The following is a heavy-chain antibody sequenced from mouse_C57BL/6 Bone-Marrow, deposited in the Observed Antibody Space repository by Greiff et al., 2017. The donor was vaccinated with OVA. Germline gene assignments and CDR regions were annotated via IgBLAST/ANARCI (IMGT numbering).Heavy chain of an antibody. Sequence: VQLQQPGAELVRPGTSVTLSCKASGYTFTSYWMHWVKQRPGQGLEWIGVIDPSDSYTNYNQKFKGKATLTVDTSSSTAYMQLSSLTSEDSAVYYCAGRYAMDYWGQGTSVTVSS. CDR3: AGRYAMDY. CDR2: IDPSDSYT. CDR1: GYTFTSYW. J-gene: IGHJ4*01. V-gene: IGHV1-59*01.